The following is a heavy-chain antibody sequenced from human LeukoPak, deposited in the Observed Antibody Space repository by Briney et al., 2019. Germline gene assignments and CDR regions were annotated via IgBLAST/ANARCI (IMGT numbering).Heavy chain of an antibody. CDR1: GGSISSYY. J-gene: IGHJ5*01. V-gene: IGHV4-4*07. CDR3: AKTHCGGGSCDKFDS. Sequence: SETLSLTCTVSGGSISSYYWTWIRQPAGKTLEWIGRVCASGTTYYNPSLRSRVTLSIDTSKNQFSLSLNSVTAADTAVYYCAKTHCGGGSCDKFDSWGQGVLVTVSS. D-gene: IGHD2-21*01. CDR2: VCASGTT.